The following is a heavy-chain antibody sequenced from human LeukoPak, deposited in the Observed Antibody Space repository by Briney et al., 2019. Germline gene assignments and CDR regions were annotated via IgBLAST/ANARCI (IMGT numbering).Heavy chain of an antibody. CDR3: PRAAYDILTGYYHPLDY. CDR2: INPNSGGT. V-gene: IGHV1-2*02. Sequence: ASVKVSCKASGYTFTGYYMHWVRQAPGQGLEWMVWINPNSGGTNYAQKFQGRVTMTRDTSISTAYMELSRLRSDDTAVYYCPRAAYDILTGYYHPLDYWGQGTLVTVSS. CDR1: GYTFTGYY. J-gene: IGHJ4*02. D-gene: IGHD3-9*01.